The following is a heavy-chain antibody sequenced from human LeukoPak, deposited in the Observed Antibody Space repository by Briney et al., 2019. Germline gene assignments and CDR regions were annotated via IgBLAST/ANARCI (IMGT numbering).Heavy chain of an antibody. CDR3: ARVANLFDAFDI. CDR1: GGSVSSSTSY. V-gene: IGHV4-39*01. CDR2: IYYSGIT. D-gene: IGHD1-1*01. Sequence: SETLSLTCTVSGGSVSSSTSYWGWIRQPPGKGLEWIGNIYYSGITYYNPSLKSRVTISVDMSKNQFSLKLTSLTAADTAVYYCARVANLFDAFDIWGQGTMVTVSS. J-gene: IGHJ3*02.